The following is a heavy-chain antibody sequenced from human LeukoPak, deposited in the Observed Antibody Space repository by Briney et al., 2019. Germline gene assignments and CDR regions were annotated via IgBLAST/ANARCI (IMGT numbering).Heavy chain of an antibody. J-gene: IGHJ4*02. Sequence: GGSLRLSCAASGFTFSIYTMVWVRQPPGKGLEWVAVTSYDESNKYYADSVKGRFTISRDNSNNTLYLQMNSLRPEDTAVYYCARHWGVYSWGQGTLVTVSS. D-gene: IGHD3-10*01. CDR2: TSYDESNK. CDR1: GFTFSIYT. V-gene: IGHV3-30*03. CDR3: ARHWGVYS.